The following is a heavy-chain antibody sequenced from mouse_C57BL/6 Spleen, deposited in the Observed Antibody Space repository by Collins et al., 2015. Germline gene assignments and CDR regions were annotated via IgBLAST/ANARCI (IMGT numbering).Heavy chain of an antibody. CDR2: IWTGGGT. V-gene: IGHV2-9-2*01. CDR3: VRDQVYYYGSSYLRYAMDY. D-gene: IGHD1-1*01. J-gene: IGHJ4*01. Sequence: QVQLKESGPGLVAPSQSLSITCTVSGFSLTSYDISWIRQPPGKGLEWLGVIWTGGGTNYNSAFMSRLSISKDNSKSQVFLKMNSLQTDDTAVYYCVRDQVYYYGSSYLRYAMDYWGQGTSVTVSS. CDR1: GFSLTSYD.